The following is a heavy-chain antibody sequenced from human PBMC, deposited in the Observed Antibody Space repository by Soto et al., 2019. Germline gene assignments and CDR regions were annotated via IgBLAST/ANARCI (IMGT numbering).Heavy chain of an antibody. J-gene: IGHJ3*02. CDR1: GGSFSGYY. V-gene: IGHV4-34*01. CDR3: AYFSTTVTTGLAFDI. CDR2: INHSGST. Sequence: QVQLQQWGAGLLKPSETLSLTCAVYGGSFSGYYWSWIRQPPGKGLEWIGEINHSGSTNYNPSLKSRVTISVDTSKNQFSLKLSSVTAADTAVYYCAYFSTTVTTGLAFDIWGQGTMVTVSS. D-gene: IGHD4-17*01.